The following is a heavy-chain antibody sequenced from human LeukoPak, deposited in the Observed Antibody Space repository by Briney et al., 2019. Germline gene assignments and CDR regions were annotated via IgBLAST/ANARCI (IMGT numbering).Heavy chain of an antibody. CDR2: IYRGDSDT. D-gene: IGHD4-17*01. CDR1: GYSFTTNW. J-gene: IGHJ4*02. CDR3: ARRETGYGDSPFDY. Sequence: GESLKISCKGSGYSFTTNWIAWVRQMPGKGLEWMGIIYRGDSDTRYSPYFQGQVTLSADKSISTAYLQWSSLKASDTAMYYCARRETGYGDSPFDYWGQGTLVTVSS. V-gene: IGHV5-51*01.